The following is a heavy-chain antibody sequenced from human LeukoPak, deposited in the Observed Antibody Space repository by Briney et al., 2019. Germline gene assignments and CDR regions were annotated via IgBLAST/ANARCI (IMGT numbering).Heavy chain of an antibody. CDR1: GYTFTNYY. D-gene: IGHD3-22*01. Sequence: GASVKVSCKASGYTFTNYYMHWVRQAPGQGLEWMGWNNPNSGGTNYAQKFQGRVTMTRDTSISTAYMELSRLRSDDTAVYYCAREDDLQGNYDSSGYYSYWGQGTLVTVSS. V-gene: IGHV1-2*02. CDR3: AREDDLQGNYDSSGYYSY. CDR2: NNPNSGGT. J-gene: IGHJ4*02.